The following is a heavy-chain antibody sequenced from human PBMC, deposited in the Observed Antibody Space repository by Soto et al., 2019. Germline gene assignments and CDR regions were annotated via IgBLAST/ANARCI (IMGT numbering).Heavy chain of an antibody. CDR1: GASVSTRDYY. V-gene: IGHV4-39*01. CDR2: IYYSGKT. J-gene: IGHJ5*02. D-gene: IGHD3-3*01. CDR3: ARHSIFGVVLMGWFDP. Sequence: SETLSLTCTVSGASVSTRDYYWGWIRRPPGKGLEWIGTIYYSGKTFYNPSLKSRITLSVDTSKNQFSVRLTSVTAADTAIYYCARHSIFGVVLMGWFDPWGQGTLVTVSS.